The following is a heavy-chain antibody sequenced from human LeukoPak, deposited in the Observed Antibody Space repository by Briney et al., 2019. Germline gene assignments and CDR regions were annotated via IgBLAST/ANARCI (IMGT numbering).Heavy chain of an antibody. V-gene: IGHV4-59*01. CDR1: GGSITSYY. CDR3: ARDRHVGWFDP. CDR2: IYYSGST. J-gene: IGHJ5*02. D-gene: IGHD3-10*01. Sequence: SETLSLTCSVSGGSITSYYWSWIRQPPGKGLEWIGYIYYSGSTNYNPSLKSRVTISVDTSKNQFSLKLSSVTAADTAVYYCARDRHVGWFDPWGQGTLVTVSS.